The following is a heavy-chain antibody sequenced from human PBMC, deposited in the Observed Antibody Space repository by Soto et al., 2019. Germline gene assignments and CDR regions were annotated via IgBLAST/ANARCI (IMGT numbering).Heavy chain of an antibody. CDR1: GFTFSSYG. CDR3: AKENEAAGLDY. D-gene: IGHD6-13*01. CDR2: ISYDGSNK. J-gene: IGHJ4*02. Sequence: HPGGSLRLSCAAPGFTFSSYGMHWVRQAPGKGLEWVAVISYDGSNKYYADSVKGRFTISRDNSKNTLYLQMNSLRAEDTAVYYCAKENEAAGLDYWGQGTLVTVSS. V-gene: IGHV3-30*18.